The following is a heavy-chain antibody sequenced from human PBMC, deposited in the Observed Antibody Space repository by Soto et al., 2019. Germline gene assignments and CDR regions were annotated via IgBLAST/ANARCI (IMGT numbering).Heavy chain of an antibody. CDR1: GFTFSSYA. V-gene: IGHV3-30-3*01. CDR3: ARGGPYDFWSGFYGFDY. Sequence: QVQLVESGGGVVQPGRSLRLSCAASGFTFSSYAMHWVRQAPGKGLAWVAVISYDGSNKYYADSVKGRFTISRDNSKNTLYLQRNGLRAEDTAVYYCARGGPYDFWSGFYGFDYWGQGTLVTVFS. D-gene: IGHD3-3*01. CDR2: ISYDGSNK. J-gene: IGHJ4*02.